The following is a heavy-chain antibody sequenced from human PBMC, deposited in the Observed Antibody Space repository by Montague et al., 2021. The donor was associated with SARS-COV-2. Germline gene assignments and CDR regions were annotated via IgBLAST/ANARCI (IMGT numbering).Heavy chain of an antibody. CDR1: GGSISSRNDY. CDR2: IYSSGTT. V-gene: IGHV4-61*02. Sequence: TLSLTCTVSGGSISSRNDYWTWIRQPAGKGLEYIGRIYSSGTTGYNASFTSRVTVSRDTSQNQFSLTLSSVSAADTAVYYCARQTTLLRGRAPPGVWGQGTTVTVSS. J-gene: IGHJ6*02. CDR3: ARQTTLLRGRAPPGV. D-gene: IGHD3-10*01.